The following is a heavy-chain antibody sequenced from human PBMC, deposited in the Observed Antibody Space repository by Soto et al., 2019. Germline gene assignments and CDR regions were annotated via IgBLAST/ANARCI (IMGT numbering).Heavy chain of an antibody. J-gene: IGHJ4*02. CDR3: ARNMASSWIDY. V-gene: IGHV4-39*02. D-gene: IGHD6-13*01. Sequence: SETLSLTCTVSGDFISGSACYWGWIRQPPGKGLELIVSIYDSGSTYYTPSLKSRVTVSVDTSNKHFSLILSSVTAADTAVYYCARNMASSWIDYWGQGTLVTVSS. CDR2: IYDSGST. CDR1: GDFISGSACY.